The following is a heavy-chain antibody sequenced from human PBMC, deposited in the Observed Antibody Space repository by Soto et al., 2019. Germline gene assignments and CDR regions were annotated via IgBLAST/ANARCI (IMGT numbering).Heavy chain of an antibody. CDR3: ASADKHVDTAMVFLNDY. J-gene: IGHJ4*02. Sequence: ASVKVSCKASGGTFSSYAISWVRQAPGQGLEWMGGIIPIFGTANYAQKFQGRVTITADESTSTAYMELSSLRSEDTAVYYCASADKHVDTAMVFLNDYWGQGTLVTVSS. CDR2: IIPIFGTA. D-gene: IGHD5-18*01. V-gene: IGHV1-69*13. CDR1: GGTFSSYA.